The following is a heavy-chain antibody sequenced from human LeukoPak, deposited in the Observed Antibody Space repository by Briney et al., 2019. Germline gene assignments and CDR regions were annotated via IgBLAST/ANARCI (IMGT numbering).Heavy chain of an antibody. CDR1: GYSFTNFY. V-gene: IGHV1-46*01. D-gene: IGHD3-10*01. CDR2: INPSGGST. CDR3: ARDKSSTNWLDS. J-gene: IGHJ5*01. Sequence: ASVKVSPTASGYSFTNFYIHSVRQTPGQGLEWMGIINPSGGSTNYAQKFQGRVTKTSDTSASTVYLDLSSLRSEGTAIYYCARDKSSTNWLDSWGQGNLVTVSS.